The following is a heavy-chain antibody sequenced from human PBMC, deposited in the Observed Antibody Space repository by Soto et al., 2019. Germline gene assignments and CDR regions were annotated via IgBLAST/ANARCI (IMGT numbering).Heavy chain of an antibody. CDR2: IYYRGST. CDR1: GGSISSREHY. V-gene: IGHV4-30-4*01. Sequence: ILSLTCTVSGGSISSREHYLSWIRQPPGKGLEWIGYIYYRGSTYYNPSLKSRVTISVDTSKNQFSLKLSSVTAADTAVYYCASRRGYSYGYHYWGQGTLVTVSS. D-gene: IGHD5-18*01. CDR3: ASRRGYSYGYHY. J-gene: IGHJ4*02.